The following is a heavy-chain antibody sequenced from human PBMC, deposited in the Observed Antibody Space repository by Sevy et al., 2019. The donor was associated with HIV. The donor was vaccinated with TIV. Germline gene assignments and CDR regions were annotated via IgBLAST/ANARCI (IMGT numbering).Heavy chain of an antibody. Sequence: SETLSLTCDVYGGSFSGYYWSWIRQPPGKGLEWIGEINHSGSTNYNPSLKSRVTISVDTSKNQFSLKLSSVTAADTAVYYCARGGRVAINFDYWGQGTLVTVSS. D-gene: IGHD2-21*01. CDR1: GGSFSGYY. J-gene: IGHJ4*02. CDR2: INHSGST. CDR3: ARGGRVAINFDY. V-gene: IGHV4-34*01.